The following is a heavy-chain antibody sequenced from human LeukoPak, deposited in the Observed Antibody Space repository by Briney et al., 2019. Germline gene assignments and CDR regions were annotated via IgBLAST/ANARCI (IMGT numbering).Heavy chain of an antibody. Sequence: PSETLSLTCTVSGGSISSYYWIWIRQPQGKGLEWSGYSYYSGSTNYNPPLKSRVTISVDTSKNQFSLKLSSVTAADTAVYYCARVYDFWSGYCTFDYWGQGTLVTVSS. CDR2: SYYSGST. D-gene: IGHD3-3*01. V-gene: IGHV4-59*01. CDR1: GGSISSYY. J-gene: IGHJ4*02. CDR3: ARVYDFWSGYCTFDY.